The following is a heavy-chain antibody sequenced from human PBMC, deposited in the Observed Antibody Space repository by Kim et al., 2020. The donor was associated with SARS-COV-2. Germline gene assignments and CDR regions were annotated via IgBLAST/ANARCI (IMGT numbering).Heavy chain of an antibody. Sequence: ASVKVSCKASGYTLTDYYMDWVRRAPGQGLEWMGRISPNSGDPKNAQKFQGRVTMTRDTSINTAYMELSGLRSDDTAVYYCARRPGPWGQGTLVTVSS. CDR2: ISPNSGDP. CDR3: ARRPGP. D-gene: IGHD3-10*01. J-gene: IGHJ5*02. CDR1: GYTLTDYY. V-gene: IGHV1-2*06.